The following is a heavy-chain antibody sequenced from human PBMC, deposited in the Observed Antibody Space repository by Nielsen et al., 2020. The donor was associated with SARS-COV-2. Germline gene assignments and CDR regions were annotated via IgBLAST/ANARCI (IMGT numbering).Heavy chain of an antibody. J-gene: IGHJ4*02. CDR1: GFTFSRTS. V-gene: IGHV3-23*01. CDR3: AKISGSQRHYFDF. Sequence: GESLKISCAASGFTFSRTSMTWVRQAPGKGLEWVSSIGTTGDKTFYADSVKGRFTISRDNSKNTLYLQLNSLRAEDTAVFYCAKISGSQRHYFDFWGQGALVTVSS. D-gene: IGHD1-26*01. CDR2: IGTTGDKT.